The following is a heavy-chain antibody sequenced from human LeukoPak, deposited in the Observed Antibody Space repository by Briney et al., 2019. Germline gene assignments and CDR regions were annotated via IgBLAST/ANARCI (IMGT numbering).Heavy chain of an antibody. CDR2: INPNSGGT. J-gene: IGHJ5*02. D-gene: IGHD3-10*01. CDR3: ARASPVFPYGWFDP. V-gene: IGHV1-2*02. CDR1: GYTFTCYY. Sequence: GASVKVSCKASGYTFTCYYMHWVRQAPGQGLEWMGWINPNSGGTNYVQKFQGRVAMTRDTSISTAYMELSRLRSDDTAVYYCARASPVFPYGWFDPWGQGTLVTVSS.